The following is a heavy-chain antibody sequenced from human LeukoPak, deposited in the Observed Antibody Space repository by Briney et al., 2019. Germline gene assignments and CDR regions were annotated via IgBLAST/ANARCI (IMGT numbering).Heavy chain of an antibody. Sequence: GGSLRLSCAASGFTFSDYYMSWIRQAPGKGLEWVSYISSSGSTIYYADSVKGRFTISRDNAKNSLYLQMNSLRAEDTAVYYCARDKEASAYYYDSSGSLSYGMDVWGQGTTVTVSS. V-gene: IGHV3-11*01. J-gene: IGHJ6*02. CDR2: ISSSGSTI. D-gene: IGHD3-22*01. CDR3: ARDKEASAYYYDSSGSLSYGMDV. CDR1: GFTFSDYY.